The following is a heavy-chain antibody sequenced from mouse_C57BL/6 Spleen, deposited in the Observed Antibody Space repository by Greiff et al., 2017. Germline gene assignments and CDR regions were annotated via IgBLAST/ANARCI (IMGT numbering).Heavy chain of an antibody. J-gene: IGHJ1*03. V-gene: IGHV1-7*01. CDR2: INPSSGYT. CDR3: ARHSYGSSPYWYFDV. CDR1: GYTFTSYW. Sequence: QVQLQQSGAELAKPGASVKLSCKASGYTFTSYWMHWVKQRPGQGLEWIGYINPSSGYTKYNQKFKDKATLPADKSSSTAYMQLSSLTYEDSAVYYCARHSYGSSPYWYFDVWGTGTTVTVSS. D-gene: IGHD1-1*01.